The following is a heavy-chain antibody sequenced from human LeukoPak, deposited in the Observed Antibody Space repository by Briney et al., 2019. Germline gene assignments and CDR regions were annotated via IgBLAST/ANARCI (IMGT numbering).Heavy chain of an antibody. V-gene: IGHV4-39*01. CDR2: IYYSGSA. D-gene: IGHD7-27*01. J-gene: IGHJ4*02. CDR1: GGSISSSTYY. Sequence: SETLSLTCTVSGGSISSSTYYWGWIRQPPGKGLEWIGSIYYSGSAYYNPSLKSRVTISVDTSKNQFSLKLSSVTAADTAVYYCARKTGDLYYFDYWGQGTLVTVSS. CDR3: ARKTGDLYYFDY.